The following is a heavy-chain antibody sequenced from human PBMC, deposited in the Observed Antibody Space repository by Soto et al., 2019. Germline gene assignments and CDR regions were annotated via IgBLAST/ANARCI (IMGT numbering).Heavy chain of an antibody. CDR2: IYYNGNT. J-gene: IGHJ4*02. Sequence: QVQLQESGPGLVKPSETLSLTCTVSGGSISSYGWGWFRQPPEKGLEGIGYIYYNGNTKYTPSLTSRVTISVDTSKNQFSLKLSSVTAADTAVYFCARAPSIVGAPYFDYWGQGTLVTVSS. D-gene: IGHD1-26*01. V-gene: IGHV4-59*13. CDR3: ARAPSIVGAPYFDY. CDR1: GGSISSYG.